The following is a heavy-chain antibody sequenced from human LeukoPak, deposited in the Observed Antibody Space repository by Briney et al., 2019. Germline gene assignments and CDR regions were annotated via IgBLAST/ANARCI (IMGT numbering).Heavy chain of an antibody. V-gene: IGHV1-24*01. J-gene: IGHJ4*02. CDR2: FDPEDGET. Sequence: GASVKVSCKVSGYTLTELSMHWVRQAPGKGLEWMGGFDPEDGETIYAQKFQGGVTMTEDTSTDTAYMELSSLRSEDTAVYYCATDRDSIVGATTEFDYWGQGTLVTVSS. CDR3: ATDRDSIVGATTEFDY. D-gene: IGHD1-26*01. CDR1: GYTLTELS.